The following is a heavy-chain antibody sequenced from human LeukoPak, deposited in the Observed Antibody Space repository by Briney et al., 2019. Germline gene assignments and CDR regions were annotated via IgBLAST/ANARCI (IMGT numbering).Heavy chain of an antibody. D-gene: IGHD2-21*02. J-gene: IGHJ4*02. V-gene: IGHV3-23*01. CDR1: GFTFSSYG. Sequence: GGSLRLSCAASGFTFSSYGMSWVRQAPGKGLEWVSGISGSGDSTYYAGSVKGRFTISRDNSKNTLYLQMNSLRAEDTAVYYCAKDEANCGGDCPPDYWGQGALVTVSS. CDR2: ISGSGDST. CDR3: AKDEANCGGDCPPDY.